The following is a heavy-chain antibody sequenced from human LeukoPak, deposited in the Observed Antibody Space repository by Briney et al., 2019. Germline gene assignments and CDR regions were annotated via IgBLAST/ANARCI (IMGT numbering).Heavy chain of an antibody. CDR1: GFTFRSYG. V-gene: IGHV3-23*01. Sequence: GGSLRLSCEVSGFTFRSYGMSWVRQAPGEGPEWVSAIIDSGRSTYYADSVKGRFAISRDNSKNTLYLQMNRLTAEDTAVYYCARDNVAAAEDYWGQGTLVTVSS. CDR2: IIDSGRST. CDR3: ARDNVAAAEDY. J-gene: IGHJ4*02. D-gene: IGHD2-15*01.